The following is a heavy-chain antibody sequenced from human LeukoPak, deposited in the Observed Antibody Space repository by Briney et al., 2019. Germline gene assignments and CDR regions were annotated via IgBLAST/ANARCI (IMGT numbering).Heavy chain of an antibody. CDR2: IWYDGSNK. V-gene: IGHV3-33*06. D-gene: IGHD3-22*01. CDR3: AKDPNYYDSSGYLFDY. CDR1: GFTFSSYG. Sequence: GRSLRLSCAASGFTFSSYGMHWVRQAPGKGLEWVAVIWYDGSNKYYADSVKGRFTISRDNSKNTLYLQMNSLRAEDTAVYYCAKDPNYYDSSGYLFDYWGQGTLVTVSS. J-gene: IGHJ4*02.